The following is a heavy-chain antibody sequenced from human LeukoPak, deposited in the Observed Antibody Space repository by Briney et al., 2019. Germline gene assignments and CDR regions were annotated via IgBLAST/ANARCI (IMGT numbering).Heavy chain of an antibody. Sequence: QTGGSLRLSCAASGFTVSSNYMSWVRQAPGKGLEWVSVIYSGGSTYYADSVKGRFTISRDNSKNTLYLQMNSLRAEDTAVYYCARAPHITRILYHYYYMDVWGKGTTVTISS. CDR2: IYSGGST. D-gene: IGHD2-15*01. CDR1: GFTVSSNY. V-gene: IGHV3-53*01. J-gene: IGHJ6*03. CDR3: ARAPHITRILYHYYYMDV.